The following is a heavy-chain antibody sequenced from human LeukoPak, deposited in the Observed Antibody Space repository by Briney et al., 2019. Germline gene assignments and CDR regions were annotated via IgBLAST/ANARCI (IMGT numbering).Heavy chain of an antibody. J-gene: IGHJ3*02. CDR1: GYSFTSYW. V-gene: IGHV5-51*01. CDR2: IHPGDSDT. D-gene: IGHD6-19*01. CDR3: ARHEAPSVAVVAFDI. Sequence: GESLKISCKGSGYSFTSYWIGWVRQMPGKGLEWMGIIHPGDSDTRYSPSFQGQVTISADKSISTAYLQWSSLKASDTAMYYCARHEAPSVAVVAFDIWGQGTMVTVSS.